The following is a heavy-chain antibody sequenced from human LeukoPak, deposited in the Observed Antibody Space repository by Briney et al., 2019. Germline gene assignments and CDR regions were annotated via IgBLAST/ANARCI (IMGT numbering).Heavy chain of an antibody. CDR2: INPNTGDT. Sequence: ASVKVSCKASGYTFTAYYMHWVRQAPGQGLEWMGWINPNTGDTNYAQRFQGRVTMTRDTSISTAYMDLSRLRSDDTAVYYCASDMWQQFDWFDPWGQGTLVTVSS. CDR1: GYTFTAYY. CDR3: ASDMWQQFDWFDP. D-gene: IGHD6-13*01. V-gene: IGHV1-2*02. J-gene: IGHJ5*02.